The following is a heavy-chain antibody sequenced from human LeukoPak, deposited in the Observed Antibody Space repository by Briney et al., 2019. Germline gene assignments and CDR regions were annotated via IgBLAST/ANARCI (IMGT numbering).Heavy chain of an antibody. CDR3: VKDQPVAHY. V-gene: IGHV3-30*02. J-gene: IGHJ4*02. CDR2: IRHDGSDK. Sequence: AGGPLRLSCAAAGFTFNDFGMHWVRQAPGKGLEWVTFIRHDGSDKFYIDSVKGRFTISRDMSKNTLYLQMTSLRPEDTAVYYCVKDQPVAHYWGPGTLVTVSS. CDR1: GFTFNDFG. D-gene: IGHD6-19*01.